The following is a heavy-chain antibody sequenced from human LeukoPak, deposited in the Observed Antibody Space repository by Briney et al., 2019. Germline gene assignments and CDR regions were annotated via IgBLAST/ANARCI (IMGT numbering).Heavy chain of an antibody. CDR3: ARRYSGSYWSYFDY. CDR2: IYYSGST. CDR1: GGSVSSYY. J-gene: IGHJ4*02. D-gene: IGHD1-26*01. V-gene: IGHV4-59*08. Sequence: SETLSLTCTVSGGSVSSYYWSWIRQPPGKGLEWIGYIYYSGSTNYNPSLKSRVTISVDTSKNQFSLKLSSVTAADTAVYYCARRYSGSYWSYFDYWGQGTLVTVSS.